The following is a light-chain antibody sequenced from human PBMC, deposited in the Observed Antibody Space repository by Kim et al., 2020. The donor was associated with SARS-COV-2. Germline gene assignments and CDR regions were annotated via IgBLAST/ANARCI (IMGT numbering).Light chain of an antibody. CDR3: CSYAGSYLWV. V-gene: IGLV2-11*01. Sequence: LTQPRSVSGSPGQSVTISCTGTSSDVGGYNYVSWYQQHPGKAPKLMIYDVSKRPSGVPDRFSGSKSGNTASLTISGLQAEDEADYYCCSYAGSYLWV. CDR1: SSDVGGYNY. CDR2: DVS. J-gene: IGLJ3*02.